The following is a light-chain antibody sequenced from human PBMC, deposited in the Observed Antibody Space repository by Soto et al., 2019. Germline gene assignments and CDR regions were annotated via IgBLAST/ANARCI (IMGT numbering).Light chain of an antibody. Sequence: QSALTQPASVSGSPGQSITISCTGTSSDVGAHKFVSWFQQHPGKAPKLIMYEGSYRPSGVSNRFSGSKSGNTASLTILGLRYEDEADYYCSSRTTNTTVVFGGGTKVTVL. J-gene: IGLJ2*01. CDR3: SSRTTNTTVV. CDR2: EGS. V-gene: IGLV2-14*01. CDR1: SSDVGAHKF.